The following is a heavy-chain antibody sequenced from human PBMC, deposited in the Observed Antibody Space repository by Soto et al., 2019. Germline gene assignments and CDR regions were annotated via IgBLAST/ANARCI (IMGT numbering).Heavy chain of an antibody. CDR3: ARGLVDY. CDR2: INHSGST. D-gene: IGHD6-6*01. V-gene: IGHV4-34*01. J-gene: IGHJ4*02. CDR1: GGSFSGYY. Sequence: SETLSLTCAVYGGSFSGYYWSWIRQPPGKGLELIGEINHSGSTNYNPSLKSRVTISVDTSKNQFSLKLSSVTAADTAVYYCARGLVDYWGQGTLVTVSS.